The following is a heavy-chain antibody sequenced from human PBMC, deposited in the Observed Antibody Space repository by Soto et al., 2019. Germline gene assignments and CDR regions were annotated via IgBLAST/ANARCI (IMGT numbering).Heavy chain of an antibody. J-gene: IGHJ4*01. D-gene: IGHD3-3*02. CDR1: GYTFSRYG. CDR3: ASERKYEAFPF. CDR2: INGNTGHT. V-gene: IGHV1-18*01. Sequence: QVQLVQSGAEVRKPGASVKVSCKTSGYTFSRYGITWVRQAPGQGLEWMGWINGNTGHTIYAKNLEDRLTISTDTSTSTAYMELSSLKSDDTAVYYCASERKYEAFPFWGQGTLVTVSS.